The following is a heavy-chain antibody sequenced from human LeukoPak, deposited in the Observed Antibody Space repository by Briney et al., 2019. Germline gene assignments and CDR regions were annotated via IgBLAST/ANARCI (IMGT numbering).Heavy chain of an antibody. CDR1: GFTFSSYW. J-gene: IGHJ4*02. Sequence: PGGSLRLSCAASGFTFSSYWMSWVRQAPGKGLEWVANIKQDGSEKYYVDSVKGRFTISRDNAKNSLYLQMNSLRVEDTAVYYRARDLRCGGIPSDYWGQGTLVTVSS. V-gene: IGHV3-7*01. CDR3: ARDLRCGGIPSDY. D-gene: IGHD2-15*01. CDR2: IKQDGSEK.